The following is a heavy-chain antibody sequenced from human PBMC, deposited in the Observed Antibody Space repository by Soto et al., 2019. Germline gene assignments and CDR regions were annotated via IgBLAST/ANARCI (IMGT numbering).Heavy chain of an antibody. D-gene: IGHD5-18*01. CDR1: GFTFSSYS. J-gene: IGHJ3*02. V-gene: IGHV3-48*02. CDR2: ISSSSSTI. Sequence: EVQLVESGGGLVQPGGSLRLSCSASGFTFSSYSMNWVRQAPGKGLEWVSYISSSSSTIYYADSVKGRFTISRDNAKSPVYLQMNSLRDGDTAVYYCARRDGYNYDYFDIWGQGRMVTVSS. CDR3: ARRDGYNYDYFDI.